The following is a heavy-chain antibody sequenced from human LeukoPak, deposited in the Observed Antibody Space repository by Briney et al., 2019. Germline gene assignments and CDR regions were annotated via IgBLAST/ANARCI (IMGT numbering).Heavy chain of an antibody. Sequence: ASVKVSCKASGYIFSNYAMNWVRQAPGQGPEWMGWTNTNTGNPTYAQGFTGRFVLSVDTSVSTAFLEITSLKSEDTGVYYCARGNRPQRFYGSGSFDPWGQGTLVSVSS. CDR3: ARGNRPQRFYGSGSFDP. V-gene: IGHV7-4-1*02. D-gene: IGHD3-10*01. CDR1: GYIFSNYA. CDR2: TNTNTGNP. J-gene: IGHJ5*02.